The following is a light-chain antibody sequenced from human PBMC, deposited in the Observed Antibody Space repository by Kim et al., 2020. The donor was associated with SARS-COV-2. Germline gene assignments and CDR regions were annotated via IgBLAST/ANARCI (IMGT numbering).Light chain of an antibody. J-gene: IGKJ4*02. CDR1: QGISNY. Sequence: PVGNIVTITCRTRQGISNYLTWFQQKPGNAPKSLIYTASNLQSGVPSKFSGSGSGTDFTLTISSLQPEDFATYYCKQYNSYPLTFGGGTKVDIK. CDR2: TAS. CDR3: KQYNSYPLT. V-gene: IGKV1-16*02.